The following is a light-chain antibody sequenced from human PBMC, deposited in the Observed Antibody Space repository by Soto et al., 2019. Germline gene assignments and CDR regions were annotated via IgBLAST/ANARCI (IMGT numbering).Light chain of an antibody. Sequence: QSVLTQPASVSGSPGQSITISCTGTSSDVGSYKLVSWYQQHPGKAPKLMIYEGSKRPSGVSNRFSGSKSGNTASLTISGLQAEDEADYYCCSYAGSRALVFGGGTQLTVL. J-gene: IGLJ2*01. CDR1: SSDVGSYKL. V-gene: IGLV2-23*01. CDR3: CSYAGSRALV. CDR2: EGS.